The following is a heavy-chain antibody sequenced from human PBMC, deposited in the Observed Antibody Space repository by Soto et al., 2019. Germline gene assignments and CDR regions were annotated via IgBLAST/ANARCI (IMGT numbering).Heavy chain of an antibody. D-gene: IGHD4-17*01. V-gene: IGHV3-23*01. J-gene: IGHJ6*02. CDR1: GFTFSSYA. CDR2: ISGSGGST. CDR3: AKETTVDDNYYYYYGMDF. Sequence: EVQLLESGGGLVQPGGSLRLSCAASGFTFSSYAMSWVRQAPGKGLEWVSAISGSGGSTYYADSVKGRFTISRDNSKNTLYLQMNSLRAEDTAVYYCAKETTVDDNYYYYYGMDFWGQGTTVTVSS.